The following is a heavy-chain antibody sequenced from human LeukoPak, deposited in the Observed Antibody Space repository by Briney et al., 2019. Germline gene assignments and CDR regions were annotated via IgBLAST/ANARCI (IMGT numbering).Heavy chain of an antibody. V-gene: IGHV4-39*01. CDR2: IYYSGST. J-gene: IGHJ4*02. D-gene: IGHD5-12*01. Sequence: PSETLSLTCTVSGGSISSSSYYWGWIRQPPGKGLEWIGSIYYSGSTYYNPSLKSRVTISVDTSKNQFSLKLSSVTAADTAVYYCARGVATYAYYFDYWGQGTLVTVSS. CDR1: GGSISSSSYY. CDR3: ARGVATYAYYFDY.